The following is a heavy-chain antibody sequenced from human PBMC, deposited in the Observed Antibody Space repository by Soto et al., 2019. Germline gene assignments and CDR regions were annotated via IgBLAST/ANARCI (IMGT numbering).Heavy chain of an antibody. CDR2: IIPISGAA. CDR1: GGTFSNYV. J-gene: IGHJ4*02. V-gene: IGHV1-69*18. Sequence: QVQLVQSGAEVKKPGSSVKVSCKASGGTFSNYVVNWVRQAPGQGLEWMGRIIPISGAANYAQKFQGRVTITADQSASTSYMELSSLRSQATAVYYCARDMTRTVVPSFAFWGQGTLGTVSS. D-gene: IGHD2-21*01. CDR3: ARDMTRTVVPSFAF.